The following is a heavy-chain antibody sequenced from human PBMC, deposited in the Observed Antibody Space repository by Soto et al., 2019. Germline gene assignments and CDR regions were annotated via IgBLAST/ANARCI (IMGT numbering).Heavy chain of an antibody. CDR3: ARGGYMKVDWFDP. V-gene: IGHV4-59*01. CDR2: IYYSGSS. D-gene: IGHD6-13*01. Sequence: SETLSLTCSVSGGSITSYYWSWIRQPPGKGLEWIGYIYYSGSSHYNPSLKSRVTISVDTSKNQFSLNLASVTAADTAVYYCARGGYMKVDWFDPWGQGTLVTVSS. J-gene: IGHJ5*02. CDR1: GGSITSYY.